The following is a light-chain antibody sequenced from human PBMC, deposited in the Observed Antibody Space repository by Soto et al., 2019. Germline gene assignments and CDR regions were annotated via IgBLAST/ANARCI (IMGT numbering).Light chain of an antibody. V-gene: IGLV2-14*01. Sequence: QYVLTQPASVSGSPGQSITISCTGTSSDVGGYNYVSWYQQHPGKAPKLMIFEVSSRPSGVSYRFSGSKSGNTASLTSSGLQAEDEADYYCSSYTSSSTLYVFGSGTKVTVL. CDR2: EVS. CDR1: SSDVGGYNY. CDR3: SSYTSSSTLYV. J-gene: IGLJ1*01.